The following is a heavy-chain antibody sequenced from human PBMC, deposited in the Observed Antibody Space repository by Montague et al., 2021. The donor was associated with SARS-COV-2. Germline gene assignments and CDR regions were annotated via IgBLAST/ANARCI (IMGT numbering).Heavy chain of an antibody. J-gene: IGHJ1*01. D-gene: IGHD3-22*01. CDR3: VRSQYYDGSSGYYDGRSVGLQL. CDR1: GFSFSDYS. CDR2: ISSDGSNK. Sequence: SLRLSCAASGFSFSDYSLHWVRQAPGKGLEWVADISSDGSNKYYAESVKGRFSISRDNSKNTLYLQMNSLRPEDTAVYYCVRSQYYDGSSGYYDGRSVGLQLWGQGTMVTVSS. V-gene: IGHV3-30-3*01.